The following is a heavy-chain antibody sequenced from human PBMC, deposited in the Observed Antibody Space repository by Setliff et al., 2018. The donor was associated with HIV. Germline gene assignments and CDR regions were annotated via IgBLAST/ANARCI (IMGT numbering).Heavy chain of an antibody. D-gene: IGHD5-12*01. CDR1: GFTFDDYT. J-gene: IGHJ4*02. CDR2: ISWDGNMT. CDR3: AKDGWGYDYVGAYYFDY. Sequence: GSLRLSCGASGFTFDDYTMHWVRQVPGKGLEWLSLISWDGNMTYYADSVKGRFTISRDNSKNSLYLQMNSLTTEDTGLYYCAKDGWGYDYVGAYYFDYWGQGTPVTVSS. V-gene: IGHV3-43*01.